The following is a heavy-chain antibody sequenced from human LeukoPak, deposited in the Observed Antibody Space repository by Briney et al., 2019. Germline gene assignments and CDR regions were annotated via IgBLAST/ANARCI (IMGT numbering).Heavy chain of an antibody. J-gene: IGHJ4*02. CDR2: IYYSGST. Sequence: SETLSLTCTVSGGSTSSYYWSWIRQPPGKGLEWIGYIYYSGSTNYNPSLKSRVTISVDTSENQFSLKLSSVTAADTAVYYCARDSRRGYSGYDDVGYDYWGQGTLVTVSS. V-gene: IGHV4-59*01. CDR3: ARDSRRGYSGYDDVGYDY. D-gene: IGHD5-12*01. CDR1: GGSTSSYY.